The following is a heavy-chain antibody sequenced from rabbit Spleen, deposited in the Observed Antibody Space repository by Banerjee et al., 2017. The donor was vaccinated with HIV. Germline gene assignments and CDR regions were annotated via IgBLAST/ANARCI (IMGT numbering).Heavy chain of an antibody. D-gene: IGHD1-1*01. CDR1: GFSFSSYG. V-gene: IGHV1S47*01. Sequence: QQQLVESGGGLVKPEGSLTLTCTASGFSFSSYGISWVRQAPGKGLEYIGYIYPDYGSTDYASWVNGRFTISLDNAQNTVFLQMTSLTAADTAAYFCATYASGSGYPYYFNLWGPGTLVTVS. CDR2: IYPDYGST. CDR3: ATYASGSGYPYYFNL. J-gene: IGHJ4*01.